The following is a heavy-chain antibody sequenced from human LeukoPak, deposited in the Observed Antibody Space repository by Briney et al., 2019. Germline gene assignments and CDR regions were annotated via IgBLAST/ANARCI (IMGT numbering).Heavy chain of an antibody. D-gene: IGHD5-24*01. Sequence: GASVKVSCKASGYTLSDHHMIWVRQAPGQGLEWMGWIKAKSGDIKYAQEFQGRVTINTDTSIRTAYLELSGLRSDDTAIYYCARDPVDGYSHFDYWGQGTLVTVSS. V-gene: IGHV1-2*02. CDR3: ARDPVDGYSHFDY. CDR2: IKAKSGDI. J-gene: IGHJ4*02. CDR1: GYTLSDHH.